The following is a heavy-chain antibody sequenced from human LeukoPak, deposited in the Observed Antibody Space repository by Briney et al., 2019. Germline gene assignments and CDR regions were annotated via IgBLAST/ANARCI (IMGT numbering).Heavy chain of an antibody. V-gene: IGHV3-48*01. CDR3: ARDKIQWLRYSYFDY. Sequence: PGGSLRLSCKASGFTFSRYGMNWVRQAPGRGLEWLSHTSGSSGSTIYYAQSVRGRFTISRDDAKNTLYLQMNSLRADDTAVYFCARDKIQWLRYSYFDYWGQGVLVTVSS. D-gene: IGHD5-12*01. J-gene: IGHJ4*02. CDR1: GFTFSRYG. CDR2: TSGSSGSTI.